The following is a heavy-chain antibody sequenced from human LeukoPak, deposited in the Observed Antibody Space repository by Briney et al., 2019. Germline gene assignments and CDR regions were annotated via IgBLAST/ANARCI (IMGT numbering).Heavy chain of an antibody. D-gene: IGHD1-26*01. CDR1: GGSVSTNSYY. CDR3: ARDPEWELRYFDY. Sequence: ASETLSLTCIVSGGSVSTNSYYWGWVRQAPGKGLEWVSYISSSSSTIYYADSVKGRFTISRDNAKNSLYLQMNSLRAEDTAVYYCARDPEWELRYFDYWGQGTLVTVSS. V-gene: IGHV3-48*01. J-gene: IGHJ4*02. CDR2: ISSSSSTI.